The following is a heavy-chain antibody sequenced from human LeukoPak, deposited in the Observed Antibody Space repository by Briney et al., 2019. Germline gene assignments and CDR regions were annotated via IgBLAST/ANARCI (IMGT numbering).Heavy chain of an antibody. CDR3: ARDTHSSGYDDAFDI. J-gene: IGHJ3*02. Sequence: SETLSLTCAVYGGSFSGYYWSWIRQHPGKGLEWIGYIYYSGSTYYNPSLKSRVTISVDTSKNQFSLKLSSVTAADTAVYYCARDTHSSGYDDAFDIWGQGTMVTVSS. CDR1: GGSFSGYY. V-gene: IGHV4-31*11. CDR2: IYYSGST. D-gene: IGHD3-22*01.